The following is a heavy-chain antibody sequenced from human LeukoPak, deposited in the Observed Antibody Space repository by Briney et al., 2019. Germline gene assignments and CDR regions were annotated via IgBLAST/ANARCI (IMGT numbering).Heavy chain of an antibody. V-gene: IGHV4-39*07. J-gene: IGHJ4*02. CDR3: VKTNSWPDYYFDY. Sequence: PSETLSLTCTVSGGSINRINYYWGWIRQPPGKLLEWIGTIYYSGSTYSNPSLKSRVAISVDTSKNQFSLKLSSVTAADTAVYYCVKTNSWPDYYFDYWGQGTLVTVSS. CDR1: GGSINRINYY. CDR2: IYYSGST. D-gene: IGHD6-13*01.